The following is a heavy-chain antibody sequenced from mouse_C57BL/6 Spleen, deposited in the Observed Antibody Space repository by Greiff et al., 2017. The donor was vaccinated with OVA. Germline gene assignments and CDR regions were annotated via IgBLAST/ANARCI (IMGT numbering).Heavy chain of an antibody. CDR3: ARSRGSTMVKGYYFDY. CDR1: GYTFTDYN. V-gene: IGHV1-22*01. CDR2: INPNNGGT. J-gene: IGHJ2*01. D-gene: IGHD2-2*01. Sequence: VQLQQSGPELVKPGASVKMSCKASGYTFTDYNMHWVKQSHGKSLEWIGYINPNNGGTSYNQKFKGKATLTVNKSSSTAYMELRSLTSEDSAVYYCARSRGSTMVKGYYFDYWGQGTTLTVSS.